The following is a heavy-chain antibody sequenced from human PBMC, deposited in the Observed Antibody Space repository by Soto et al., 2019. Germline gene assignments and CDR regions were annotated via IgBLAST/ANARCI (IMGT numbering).Heavy chain of an antibody. CDR1: NGSISSGDYY. J-gene: IGHJ6*02. CDR2: IYYSGST. Sequence: SETLSLTCTVSNGSISSGDYYWSWLRQTPGKGLEWIGDIYYSGSTNYKSSLRSRATISIDTSKNQFSLKLSSVTAADTAVYYCAREGSYKNYYYYGMDVWGQGTTVT. CDR3: AREGSYKNYYYYGMDV. D-gene: IGHD2-15*01. V-gene: IGHV4-30-4*02.